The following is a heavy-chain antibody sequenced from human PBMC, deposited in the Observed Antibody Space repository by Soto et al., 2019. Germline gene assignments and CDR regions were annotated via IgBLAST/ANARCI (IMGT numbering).Heavy chain of an antibody. Sequence: HPGGSLRLSCAASGFTFSSYAMSWVRQAPGKGLEWVSDISGSGGSTHYADSVKGRFTISRDNSKNTLYLQMNSLRAEDTAVYYCAKEVYGAHHLVFDYWGQGTLVTVSS. CDR1: GFTFSSYA. CDR3: AKEVYGAHHLVFDY. D-gene: IGHD1-26*01. J-gene: IGHJ4*02. V-gene: IGHV3-23*01. CDR2: ISGSGGST.